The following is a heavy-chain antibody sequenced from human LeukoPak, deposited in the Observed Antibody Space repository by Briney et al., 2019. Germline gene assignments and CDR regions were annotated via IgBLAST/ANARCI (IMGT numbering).Heavy chain of an antibody. CDR1: GFTFSGYR. D-gene: IGHD6-6*01. V-gene: IGHV3-21*01. CDR3: ARDDPSMIAALHY. Sequence: AGGSLRLSCAASGFTFSGYRMNWVRQAPGKGLEWVSSIDSSSSYIYFADSVKGRFTISRDNAKNSVHLQMNSLRAEDTALYYCARDDPSMIAALHYWGQGTLVTVSS. CDR2: IDSSSSYI. J-gene: IGHJ4*02.